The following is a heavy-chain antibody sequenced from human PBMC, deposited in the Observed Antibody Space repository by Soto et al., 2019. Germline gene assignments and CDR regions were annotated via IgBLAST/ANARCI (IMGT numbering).Heavy chain of an antibody. Sequence: SETLSLTCAVYGGSFSGYYWSWIRQPPGKGLEWIGEINHSGSTNYTPSLKSRVTISIDTSKNPLSLKLSSVTAADTAVYYCARGPLVRLNSYGAGSYYFDYWGQGTLVTVSS. CDR1: GGSFSGYY. CDR2: INHSGST. CDR3: ARGPLVRLNSYGAGSYYFDY. J-gene: IGHJ4*02. D-gene: IGHD3-10*01. V-gene: IGHV4-34*01.